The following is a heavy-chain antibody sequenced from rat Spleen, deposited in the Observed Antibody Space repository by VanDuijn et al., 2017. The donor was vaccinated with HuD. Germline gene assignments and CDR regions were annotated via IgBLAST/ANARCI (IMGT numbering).Heavy chain of an antibody. CDR1: GFIFSNYY. J-gene: IGHJ1*01. Sequence: EVQLVESGGGLVQPGRSMSLSCATSGFIFSNYYMVWVRQAPTKGLEWVASITTGGAITSYRDSVKCRFTISRDTAKTTPYLQMDSLKSEDTATYYCTGAGYLRDWYFDFWGPGTMVIVSS. V-gene: IGHV5-25*01. CDR3: TGAGYLRDWYFDF. CDR2: ITTGGAIT. D-gene: IGHD2-2*01.